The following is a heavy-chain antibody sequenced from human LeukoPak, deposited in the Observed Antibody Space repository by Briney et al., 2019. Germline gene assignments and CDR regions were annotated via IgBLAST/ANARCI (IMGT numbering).Heavy chain of an antibody. D-gene: IGHD5-18*01. CDR2: ISGSGGST. Sequence: GGSLRLSCAASGFTFSTYDMSWVRQAPGKGLEWVSAISGSGGSTFYADSVKGRFTISRDNSKNTLYLQMNSLRAEDTAVHYCAKFRGYSYGPIGYWGQGTLVTVSS. CDR3: AKFRGYSYGPIGY. CDR1: GFTFSTYD. J-gene: IGHJ4*02. V-gene: IGHV3-23*01.